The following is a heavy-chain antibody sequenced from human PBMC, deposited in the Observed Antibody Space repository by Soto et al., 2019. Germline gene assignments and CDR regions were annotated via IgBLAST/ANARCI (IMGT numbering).Heavy chain of an antibody. Sequence: GGSLRLSCAVSGFTVSSKYMSWVRQAPGKGLEWVANIKQDGSEKYYVDSVKGRFTISRDDAKNSLYLQMNSLRAEDTAVYYCAKSRHCDYWGQGTLVTVSS. D-gene: IGHD6-6*01. CDR2: IKQDGSEK. V-gene: IGHV3-7*01. CDR1: GFTVSSKY. CDR3: AKSRHCDY. J-gene: IGHJ4*02.